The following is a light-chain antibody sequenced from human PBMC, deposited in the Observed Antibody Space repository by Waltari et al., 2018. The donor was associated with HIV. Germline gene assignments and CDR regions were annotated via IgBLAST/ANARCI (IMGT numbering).Light chain of an antibody. CDR2: SST. Sequence: QSVVTQEPSMTVSPGGTVTLTCSSATGPVGIGHYVNWFQQKPGQPPRPLIYSSTRRHPLTPERFSASLVGDRAALTLSNVWPEDQADYYCMLFFRTSYLFGGGTRVTVL. CDR1: TGPVGIGHY. J-gene: IGLJ2*01. V-gene: IGLV7-43*01. CDR3: MLFFRTSYL.